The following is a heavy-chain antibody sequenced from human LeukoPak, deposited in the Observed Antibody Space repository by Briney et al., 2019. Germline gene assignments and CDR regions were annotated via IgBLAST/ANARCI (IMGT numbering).Heavy chain of an antibody. D-gene: IGHD3-22*01. CDR1: GFTFDDYG. CDR3: ARGRTYYYDSSGYPWDY. CDR2: INWNGGST. Sequence: PGGSLRLSCAASGFTFDDYGMSWVRQAPGKGLEWVSGINWNGGSTGYADSVKGQFTISRDNAKNSLYLQMNSLRAEDTALYYCARGRTYYYDSSGYPWDYWGQGTLVTVSS. J-gene: IGHJ4*02. V-gene: IGHV3-20*04.